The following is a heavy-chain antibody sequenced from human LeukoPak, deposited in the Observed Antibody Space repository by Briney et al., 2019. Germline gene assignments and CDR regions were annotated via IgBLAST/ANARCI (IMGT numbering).Heavy chain of an antibody. V-gene: IGHV3-33*01. CDR1: GFTFSLYA. Sequence: QPGRSLRLSCAASGFTFSLYAMHWVRQAPGKGLEWVALIWYDGSKKYYADSVEGRFTISRDNSKNTLYLQMNRLRADDTAVYYCARDIGRGYSYGPFDYWGQGTLVTVSS. CDR2: IWYDGSKK. J-gene: IGHJ4*02. D-gene: IGHD5-12*01. CDR3: ARDIGRGYSYGPFDY.